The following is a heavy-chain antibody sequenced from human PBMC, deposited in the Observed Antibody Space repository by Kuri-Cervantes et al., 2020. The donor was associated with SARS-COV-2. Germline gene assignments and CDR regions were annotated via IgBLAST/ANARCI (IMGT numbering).Heavy chain of an antibody. J-gene: IGHJ6*02. CDR2: IYHSRST. CDR1: GGSISSGGYS. D-gene: IGHD3-10*01. V-gene: IGHV4-30-2*01. CDR3: ARTGWFGENYYGMDV. Sequence: CAVSGGSISSGGYSWGWILQPPGKGLEWIGYIYHSRSTYYNPSLKSRVTISVDRSKNQFSLKLSSVTTADTAVYYCARTGWFGENYYGMDVWGQGTTVTVSS.